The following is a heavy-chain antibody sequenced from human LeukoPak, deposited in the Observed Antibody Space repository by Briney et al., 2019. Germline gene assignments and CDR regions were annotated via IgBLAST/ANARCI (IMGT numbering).Heavy chain of an antibody. J-gene: IGHJ3*02. CDR1: GYSFTSYW. Sequence: GESLKISCKGSGYSFTSYWIGWVRQMPGKGLEWMGIIYPGDSDTRYSPSFQGQVTISADKSISTAYLQWSSLRASDTAMYYCARPAYCSSTSCYGNWGVFDIWGQGTMVTVSS. D-gene: IGHD2-2*01. V-gene: IGHV5-51*01. CDR2: IYPGDSDT. CDR3: ARPAYCSSTSCYGNWGVFDI.